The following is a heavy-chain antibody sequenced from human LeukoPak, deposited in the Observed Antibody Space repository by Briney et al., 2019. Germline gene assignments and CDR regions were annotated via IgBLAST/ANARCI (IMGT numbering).Heavy chain of an antibody. CDR1: GFTFSSYA. J-gene: IGHJ4*02. CDR2: ISGSGDST. D-gene: IGHD1-1*01. Sequence: GGSLRLSCAASGFTFSSYAMTWVRQAPGKGLEWVSTISGSGDSTQFADSVKGRFTISRDNFKSTLYLQMNSLKAEDTAIYYCAKNAPATAWIDYWGQGTLVTVSS. V-gene: IGHV3-23*01. CDR3: AKNAPATAWIDY.